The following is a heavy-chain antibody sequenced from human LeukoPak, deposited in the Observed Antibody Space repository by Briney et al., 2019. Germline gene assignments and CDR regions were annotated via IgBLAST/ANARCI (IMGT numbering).Heavy chain of an antibody. D-gene: IGHD5-24*01. J-gene: IGHJ4*02. CDR2: ISSSGSTI. CDR3: ARGMATRFDY. CDR1: GFTFSSYE. Sequence: GGSLRLSCAASGFTFSSYEMNCVRQAPGKGLEWVSYISSSGSTIYYADSVKGRFTISRDNAKNSLYLQMNSLRAEDTAVYYCARGMATRFDYWGQGTLVTVSS. V-gene: IGHV3-48*03.